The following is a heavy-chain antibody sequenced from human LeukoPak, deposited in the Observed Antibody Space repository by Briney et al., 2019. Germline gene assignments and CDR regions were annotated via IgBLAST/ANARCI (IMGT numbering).Heavy chain of an antibody. V-gene: IGHV3-74*01. CDR1: GFTFSSYW. CDR2: INSDGSST. CDR3: ARAVRSGWYIY. D-gene: IGHD6-19*01. Sequence: SGGSLRLSCAASGFTFSSYWMHRVRQAPGKGLVWVSRINSDGSSTSYADSVKGRFTISRDNAKNTLYLQMNSLRAEDTAVYYCARAVRSGWYIYWGQGTLVTVSS. J-gene: IGHJ4*02.